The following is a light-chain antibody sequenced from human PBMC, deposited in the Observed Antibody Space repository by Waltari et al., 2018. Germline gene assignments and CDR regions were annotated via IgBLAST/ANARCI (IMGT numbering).Light chain of an antibody. CDR1: HIISTW. J-gene: IGKJ3*01. Sequence: DIQMTQSPSTLSASVGDRVTIPCRASHIISTWLAWYQQKPGKAPKLLISEASSLENGVPSRFSGSGSGTEFTLTISSLQPDDFATYYCQQFNTYPLPFGRGTKVDIK. CDR2: EAS. V-gene: IGKV1-5*03. CDR3: QQFNTYPLP.